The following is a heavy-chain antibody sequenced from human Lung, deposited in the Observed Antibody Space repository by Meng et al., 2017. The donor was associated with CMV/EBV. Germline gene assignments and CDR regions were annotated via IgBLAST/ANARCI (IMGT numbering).Heavy chain of an antibody. V-gene: IGHV1-8*01. D-gene: IGHD2-15*01. CDR3: ARGYCSGGSCPVFDP. CDR2: MNRNSGNT. J-gene: IGHJ5*02. Sequence: CWAEFKNPGDLVKVSCKACGYTLTSYDINWVRQATGQGRDWMGWMNRNSGNTGYAQKFQGRVTMTRNTSISTAYMELSSLRSEDTAVYYCARGYCSGGSCPVFDPWGQGTLVIVSS. CDR1: GYTLTSYD.